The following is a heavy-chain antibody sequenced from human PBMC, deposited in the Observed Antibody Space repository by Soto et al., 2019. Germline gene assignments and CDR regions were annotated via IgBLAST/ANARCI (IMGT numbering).Heavy chain of an antibody. V-gene: IGHV3-72*01. CDR2: IKNKANSYTT. J-gene: IGHJ4*02. Sequence: EVQLVESGGGLVQPGGSLRLSCAASGFTFSDHYMDWVRQSPGKGLEWVGGIKNKANSYTTEYPAPVKGRFIISRDDPKLSVFLQKHRLKADGTAVYYCTRVRLGSRRSSDYWGQGILVTVSS. CDR3: TRVRLGSRRSSDY. D-gene: IGHD6-13*01. CDR1: GFTFSDHY.